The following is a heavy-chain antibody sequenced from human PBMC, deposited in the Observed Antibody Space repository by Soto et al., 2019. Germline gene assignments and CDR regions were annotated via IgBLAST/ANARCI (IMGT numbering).Heavy chain of an antibody. J-gene: IGHJ4*02. Sequence: QVHFVQSGTEVKKSGASVKISCKTSGYIFTNYPIHWVRQAPGRGLEWVGWINTGNGTTRYSPRLQGRVSLKTDTSASTVYLDLTSLRFEVTAVYYCASNAFDYWGQGSLVAVSP. CDR2: INTGNGTT. D-gene: IGHD2-8*01. CDR1: GYIFTNYP. CDR3: ASNAFDY. V-gene: IGHV1-3*04.